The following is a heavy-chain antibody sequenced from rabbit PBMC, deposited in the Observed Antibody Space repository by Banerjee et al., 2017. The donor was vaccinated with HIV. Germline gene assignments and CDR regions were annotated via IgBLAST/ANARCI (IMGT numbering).Heavy chain of an antibody. CDR1: GFSFNSYV. J-gene: IGHJ6*01. CDR3: ARGSSGVTMRGIKL. V-gene: IGHV1S45*01. D-gene: IGHD2-1*01. CDR2: IGTSGTT. Sequence: QEQLEESGGDLVKPGASLTLTCTASGFSFNSYVMCWVRQAPGKGLEWITCIGTSGTTYYANWAKGRFTISKTSSTTVTLQMTSLTAADTATYFCARGSSGVTMRGIKLWGPGTLVTVS.